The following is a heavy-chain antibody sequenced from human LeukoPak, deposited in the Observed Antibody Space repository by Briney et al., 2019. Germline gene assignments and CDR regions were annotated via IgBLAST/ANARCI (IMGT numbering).Heavy chain of an antibody. V-gene: IGHV3-21*01. Sequence: PGGSLRLSCAASGFTFSSYSMNWVRQAPGKGLEWVSSISSSSSYIYYADSVKGRFTISRDNAKNSLYLQMNSLRAEDTAVYYCARIWSGWYDKFFDPWGQGTLVTVSS. D-gene: IGHD6-19*01. CDR2: ISSSSSYI. CDR3: ARIWSGWYDKFFDP. CDR1: GFTFSSYS. J-gene: IGHJ5*02.